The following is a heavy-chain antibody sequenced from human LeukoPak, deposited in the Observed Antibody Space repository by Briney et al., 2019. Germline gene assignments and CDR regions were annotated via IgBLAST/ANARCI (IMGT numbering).Heavy chain of an antibody. J-gene: IGHJ4*02. CDR2: INHSGST. V-gene: IGHV4-34*01. CDR3: ARRRSYYGSGSYDY. D-gene: IGHD3-10*01. CDR1: GGSFSGYY. Sequence: SETLSLTCPVYGGSFSGYYWSWIRQPPGKGLEGIGEINHSGSTNYNPSLKSRVTISVDTSKNQFSLKLSSVTAADTAVYYCARRRSYYGSGSYDYWGQGTLVTVSS.